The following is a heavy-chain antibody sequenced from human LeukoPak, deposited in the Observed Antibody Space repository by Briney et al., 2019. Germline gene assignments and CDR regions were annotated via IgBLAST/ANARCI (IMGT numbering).Heavy chain of an antibody. CDR1: GFTFSSYA. CDR3: AKVGDSSGYYKRPFDF. Sequence: GGSLRLSCAASGFTFSSYAMSWVRQAPGKGLEWVSAISGSGSTTYYADSVKGRFTISRDNSKNTLYLRMNSLRAKDTAVYYCAKVGDSSGYYKRPFDFWGQGNLVTVSP. D-gene: IGHD3-22*01. J-gene: IGHJ4*02. V-gene: IGHV3-23*01. CDR2: ISGSGSTT.